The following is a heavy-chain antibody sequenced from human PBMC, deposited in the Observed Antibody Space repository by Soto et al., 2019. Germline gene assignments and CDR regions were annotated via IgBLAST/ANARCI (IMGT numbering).Heavy chain of an antibody. V-gene: IGHV1-69*02. J-gene: IGHJ6*03. D-gene: IGHD2-2*01. CDR2: IIPILGIA. CDR3: ASSLVVPAAMLNYYYYYEDV. Sequence: QVQLVQSGAEVKKSGSSVKVSCKASGGTFSSYTIIWVRQAPGQGLEWMGRIIPILGIADYAQKFQGRGTMTADKATITAYMELSSLRSADAAVYYCASSLVVPAAMLNYYYYYEDVWGKATTVTVSS. CDR1: GGTFSSYT.